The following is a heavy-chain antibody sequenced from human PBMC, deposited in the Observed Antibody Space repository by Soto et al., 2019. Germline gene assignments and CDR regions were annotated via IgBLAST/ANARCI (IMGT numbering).Heavy chain of an antibody. V-gene: IGHV3-30*18. CDR1: GFTFSSYG. CDR2: ISYDGSNK. J-gene: IGHJ6*02. D-gene: IGHD3-10*01. Sequence: VGSLRLSCAASGFTFSSYGMHWVRQAPGKGLEWVAVISYDGSNKYYADSVKGRFTISRDNSKNTLYLQMNSLRAEDTAVYYCAKESEFRGVIGYYYYGMDVWGQGTTVTVSS. CDR3: AKESEFRGVIGYYYYGMDV.